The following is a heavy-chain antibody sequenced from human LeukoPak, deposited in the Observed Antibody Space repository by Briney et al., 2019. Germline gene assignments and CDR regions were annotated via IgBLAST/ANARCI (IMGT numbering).Heavy chain of an antibody. CDR3: ARATGYRTYYFDY. J-gene: IGHJ4*02. V-gene: IGHV4-39*01. D-gene: IGHD3-9*01. CDR1: GGSISSSSYY. Sequence: SETLSLTCTVSGGSISSSSYYWGWIRQPPGRGLEWIGSIYYSGSTYYNPSLKSRVTISVDTSKNQFSLKLSSVTAADTAVYYCARATGYRTYYFDYRGQGTLVTVSS. CDR2: IYYSGST.